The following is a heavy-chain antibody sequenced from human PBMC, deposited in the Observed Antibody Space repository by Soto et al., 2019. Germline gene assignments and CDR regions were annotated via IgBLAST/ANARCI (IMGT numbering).Heavy chain of an antibody. V-gene: IGHV4-59*01. CDR3: ASVTFGGIVLAH. J-gene: IGHJ4*02. CDR1: AASFSKYY. D-gene: IGHD3-16*01. Sequence: LSLTCTVSAASFSKYYWTWIRQPPGKGLEWIGYIYFNGNTKYNPSLEGRLTISIDTSKKEFSLKLTSVTAADAAVYYCASVTFGGIVLAHWGQGTLVTVSS. CDR2: IYFNGNT.